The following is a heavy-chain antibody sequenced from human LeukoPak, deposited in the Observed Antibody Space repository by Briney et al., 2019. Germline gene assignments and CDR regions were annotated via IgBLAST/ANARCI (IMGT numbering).Heavy chain of an antibody. D-gene: IGHD3-16*01. J-gene: IGHJ4*02. Sequence: GGSLRLSCAGSRFTFSMSCMPWVRQAPGKGLEWVASINQGGSVLHYMDSVKGRFTISRDNAENSVFLQMNNLRAEDTAVYYCAKLLGDVTTLDYWGQGTQVTVSS. CDR2: INQGGSVL. CDR3: AKLLGDVTTLDY. CDR1: RFTFSMSC. V-gene: IGHV3-7*01.